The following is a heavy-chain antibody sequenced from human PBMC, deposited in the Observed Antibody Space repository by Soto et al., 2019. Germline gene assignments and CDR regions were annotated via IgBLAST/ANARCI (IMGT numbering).Heavy chain of an antibody. CDR1: GGSISNHY. D-gene: IGHD7-27*01. J-gene: IGHJ4*02. CDR2: IYYNGNT. Sequence: QVQLQESGPGLVKPSETLSLTCTVSGGSISNHYWSWIRQPPGKGLEWIGYIYYNGNTNYNPPLKSRVTMSVDTSKNQISLTLSSVTAADTAVYYCTRANWYSEYWGQGTLVTVSS. CDR3: TRANWYSEY. V-gene: IGHV4-59*11.